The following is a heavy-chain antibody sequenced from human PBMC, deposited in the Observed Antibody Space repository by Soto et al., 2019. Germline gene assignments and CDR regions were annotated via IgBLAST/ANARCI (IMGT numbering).Heavy chain of an antibody. CDR3: ARDFLHSGSYESYYGMDV. CDR2: ISGSGGST. Sequence: GGSLRLSCAASGFTFSSYAMSWFRQAPGKGLEWVSAISGSGGSTYYADSVKGRFTISRDNAKNSLYLQMNSLRAEDTAVYYCARDFLHSGSYESYYGMDVCGQGTKVTVSS. V-gene: IGHV3-23*01. CDR1: GFTFSSYA. J-gene: IGHJ6*02. D-gene: IGHD1-26*01.